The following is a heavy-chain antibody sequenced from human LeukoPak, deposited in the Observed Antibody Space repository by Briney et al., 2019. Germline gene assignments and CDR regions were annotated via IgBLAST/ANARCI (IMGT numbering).Heavy chain of an antibody. V-gene: IGHV3-30*18. CDR2: ISYDGSNE. Sequence: QPGGSLRLSCAASGFTFSSYGMHWVRQAPGKGLEWVEVISYDGSNEYYADSVKGRFTISRDNSKNTLYLQMNSLRAEDTAVYYCAKGYSSAYNYYYYAMDVWGQGTTVTVSS. CDR1: GFTFSSYG. CDR3: AKGYSSAYNYYYYAMDV. D-gene: IGHD6-25*01. J-gene: IGHJ6*02.